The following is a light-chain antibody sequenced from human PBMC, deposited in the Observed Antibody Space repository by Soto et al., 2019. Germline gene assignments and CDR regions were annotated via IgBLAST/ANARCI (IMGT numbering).Light chain of an antibody. Sequence: DIQMTQSPSSLSASVGDRVTITCRASQSVSRYVNWYQQKPGKAPKFLIYAATSLQSGVPSRFSGSGYGTDFTLTISSLQPEDFATYYCQQSSSTPRTFGQGTRVEIK. V-gene: IGKV1-39*01. CDR1: QSVSRY. CDR3: QQSSSTPRT. CDR2: AAT. J-gene: IGKJ1*01.